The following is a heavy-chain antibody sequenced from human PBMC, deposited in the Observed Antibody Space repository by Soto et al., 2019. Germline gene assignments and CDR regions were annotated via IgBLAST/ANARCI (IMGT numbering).Heavy chain of an antibody. V-gene: IGHV3-48*03. CDR2: ISSGGGTR. CDR1: GFTFSNYE. CDR3: ARAPNYHDSSIHPF. D-gene: IGHD3-22*01. J-gene: IGHJ3*01. Sequence: EVQLVESGGRLIQPGGSLRLSCAVSGFTFSNYEMNWVRQTPGKGLEWLAYISSGGGTRYYADSVQGRFTISRDNAKNSLSLQMNSLRAEDTAMYYCARAPNYHDSSIHPFWGRGTMVIVSS.